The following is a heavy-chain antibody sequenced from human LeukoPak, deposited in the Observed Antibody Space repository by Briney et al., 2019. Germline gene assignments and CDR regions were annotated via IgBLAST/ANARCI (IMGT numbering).Heavy chain of an antibody. J-gene: IGHJ6*02. D-gene: IGHD3-16*01. CDR2: ISRSGSSI. CDR3: ARVADGVDV. CDR1: GFTFSNFD. Sequence: QPGGSLRLSCEAFGFTFSNFDMTWVRQAPGKGLEWISYISRSGSSISYADSLKGRFTISRDNTKRSLYLQMNSLRAEDTAVYYCARVADGVDVWGQGTTVTVSS. V-gene: IGHV3-48*03.